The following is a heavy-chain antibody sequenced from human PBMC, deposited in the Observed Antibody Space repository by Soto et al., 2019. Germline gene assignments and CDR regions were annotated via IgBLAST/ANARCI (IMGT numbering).Heavy chain of an antibody. CDR1: GFIFSRYF. V-gene: IGHV3-30-3*01. CDR2: ISDDGTTK. Sequence: PGGSLRLSCAASGFIFSRYFMHWVRQAPGKGLEWVALISDDGTTKSYVDSVKGRFTISRDNAKNSLYLQMNSLRAEDTAVYYCARENYFDYWGRGTLVTVSS. J-gene: IGHJ4*02. CDR3: ARENYFDY.